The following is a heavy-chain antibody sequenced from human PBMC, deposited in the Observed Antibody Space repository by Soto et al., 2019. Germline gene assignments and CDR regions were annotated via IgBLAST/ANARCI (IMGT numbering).Heavy chain of an antibody. CDR3: ARAALYYDILTGYNNWFDP. V-gene: IGHV4-4*02. Sequence: SETLSLTCAVSGGSISSSSWWSWVRQPPGKGLEWIGEIYHSGSTNYNPSLKSRVTISVDKSKNQFSLKLSSVTAADTAVYYCARAALYYDILTGYNNWFDPWGQGTLVTVSS. CDR1: GGSISSSSW. J-gene: IGHJ5*02. CDR2: IYHSGST. D-gene: IGHD3-9*01.